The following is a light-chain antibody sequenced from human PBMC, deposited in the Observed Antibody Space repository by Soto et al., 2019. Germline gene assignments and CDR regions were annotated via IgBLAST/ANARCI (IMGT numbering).Light chain of an antibody. CDR3: QRHNSAPPVS. CDR1: QGISNY. Sequence: DIQMTQSPSSLSASVGHRVTITCRASQGISNYLAWYQQKPGKAPQLLIYAASTLQSGVPSRFSGSGSGTDFTLTISSLQPEDVATYYCQRHNSAPPVSFGPGTKVDLK. V-gene: IGKV1-27*01. CDR2: AAS. J-gene: IGKJ3*01.